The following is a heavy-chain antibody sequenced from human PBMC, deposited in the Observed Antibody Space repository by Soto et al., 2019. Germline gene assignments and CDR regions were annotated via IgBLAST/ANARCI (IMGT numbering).Heavy chain of an antibody. CDR3: ERDWIAARPIWLDP. D-gene: IGHD6-6*01. V-gene: IGHV6-1*01. CDR1: GDSVSSNSAA. CDR2: TYYRSKWYN. Sequence: SQTLSLTCAISGDSVSSNSAAWNWIRQSPSRGLEWLGRTYYRSKWYNDYAVSVKSRITINPDTSKNQFSLQLNSVTPEDKAVYYCERDWIAARPIWLDPWGQGNLVTVSS. J-gene: IGHJ5*02.